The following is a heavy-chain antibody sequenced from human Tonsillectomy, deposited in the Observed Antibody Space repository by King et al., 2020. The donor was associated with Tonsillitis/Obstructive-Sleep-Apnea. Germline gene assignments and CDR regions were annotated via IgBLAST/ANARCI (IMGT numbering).Heavy chain of an antibody. CDR2: IWYDGSNK. Sequence: VQLVESGGGVVQPGRSLRLSCAASGFTFSSYGMHWVRQAPGKGLEWVAVIWYDGSNKYYADPVKGRFTISRDNSKNTLYLQMNSLRAEDTAVYYCARVTYYDFWSGYRPAVYYYYYMDVWGKGTTVTVSS. CDR1: GFTFSSYG. V-gene: IGHV3-33*01. D-gene: IGHD3-3*01. CDR3: ARVTYYDFWSGYRPAVYYYYYMDV. J-gene: IGHJ6*03.